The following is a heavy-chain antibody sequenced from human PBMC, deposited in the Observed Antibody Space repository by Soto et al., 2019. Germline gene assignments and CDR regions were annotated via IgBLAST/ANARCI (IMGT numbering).Heavy chain of an antibody. D-gene: IGHD5-18*01. Sequence: QVQLQQWGAGLLKPSETLSLTCAVYGGSFSGYYWRWIRQPPGKGLEWIGEINHSGSTNYNPSLKSRVTLSVDTSKNQFSLKRSSVTAADTAVYYGARAVDTAMANDYWGQGTLVTVSS. J-gene: IGHJ4*02. CDR1: GGSFSGYY. V-gene: IGHV4-34*01. CDR3: ARAVDTAMANDY. CDR2: INHSGST.